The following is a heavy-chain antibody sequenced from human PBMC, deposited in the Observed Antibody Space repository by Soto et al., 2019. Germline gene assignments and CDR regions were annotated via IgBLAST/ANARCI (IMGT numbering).Heavy chain of an antibody. Sequence: ASVKVSCKASGYTFTSYAMHWVRQAPGRRLEWMGWINAGNGNTKYSQKFQGRVTITRDTSASTAYMELSSLRSEDTAVYYCARGRPGSYWFDPWGQGTLVTVSS. J-gene: IGHJ5*02. D-gene: IGHD3-10*01. V-gene: IGHV1-3*01. CDR1: GYTFTSYA. CDR3: ARGRPGSYWFDP. CDR2: INAGNGNT.